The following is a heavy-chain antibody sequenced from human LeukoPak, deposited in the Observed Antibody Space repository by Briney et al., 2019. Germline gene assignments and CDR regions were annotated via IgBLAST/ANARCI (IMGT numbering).Heavy chain of an antibody. Sequence: PSETLSLTCTVSGDSFSRTTYSWGWIRQPPGKGLEWIGSIYYTGRTFYNPSLKSRVTISVDTSKNQFSLKLSSVTAADTAVYYCARRGSMGGSFVGAFDIWGQGTMVTVSS. CDR3: ARRGSMGGSFVGAFDI. CDR2: IYYTGRT. J-gene: IGHJ3*02. D-gene: IGHD1-26*01. CDR1: GDSFSRTTYS. V-gene: IGHV4-39*01.